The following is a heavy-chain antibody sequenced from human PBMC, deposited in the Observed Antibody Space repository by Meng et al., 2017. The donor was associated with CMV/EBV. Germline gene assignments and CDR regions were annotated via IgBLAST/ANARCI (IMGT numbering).Heavy chain of an antibody. CDR3: ARLDDFWSGSTRYWFDP. V-gene: IGHV4-39*01. Sequence: GSLRLSCTVSGGSISSSSYYWGWIRQPPGKGLEWIGSIYYSGSTYYNPSLKSRVTISVDTSKNQFSLKLSSVTAAHTAVYYCARLDDFWSGSTRYWFDPWGQGTLVTVSS. D-gene: IGHD3-3*01. CDR1: GGSISSSSYY. CDR2: IYYSGST. J-gene: IGHJ5*02.